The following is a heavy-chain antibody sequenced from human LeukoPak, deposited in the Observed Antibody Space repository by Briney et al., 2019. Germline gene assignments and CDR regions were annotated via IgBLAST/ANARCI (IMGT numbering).Heavy chain of an antibody. CDR3: ARDGTIAAAGAHFDY. CDR2: IIPIFGTA. CDR1: GGTFSSYA. J-gene: IGHJ4*02. Sequence: SVKVSCKASGGTFSSYAISWVRQAPGQGLEWMGRIIPIFGTANYAQKFQGRVTITADESTSTAYMELRSLRSEDTAVYYCARDGTIAAAGAHFDYWGQGTLVTVSS. D-gene: IGHD6-13*01. V-gene: IGHV1-69*13.